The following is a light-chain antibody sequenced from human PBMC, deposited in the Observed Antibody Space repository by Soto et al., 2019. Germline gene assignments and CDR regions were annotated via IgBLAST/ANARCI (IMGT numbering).Light chain of an antibody. CDR3: QQYYSYPLT. CDR1: QGISSY. J-gene: IGKJ3*01. CDR2: AAS. V-gene: IGKV1-8*01. Sequence: ALRMTQSPSSFSASTGDRVTITCRASQGISSYLAWYQQKPGKAPKLLIYAASTLQSGVPSRFSGSGSGKDFTLTISCLQSEDFATYYCQQYYSYPLTSGPGTKVDIK.